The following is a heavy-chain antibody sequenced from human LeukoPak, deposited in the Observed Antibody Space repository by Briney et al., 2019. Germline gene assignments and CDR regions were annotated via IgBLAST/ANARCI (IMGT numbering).Heavy chain of an antibody. CDR2: ISASGDST. J-gene: IGHJ4*02. CDR3: AKASLIVVVTLTPFDY. CDR1: GFTFGSYA. D-gene: IGHD3-22*01. Sequence: PGGSLRLSCAASGFTFGSYAMSWVRQAPGKGLEWVSTISASGDSTYYADSVKGRFTISRDNSKNTLHLQMDSLRAEDTAVYYCAKASLIVVVTLTPFDYWGQGTLVTVSS. V-gene: IGHV3-23*01.